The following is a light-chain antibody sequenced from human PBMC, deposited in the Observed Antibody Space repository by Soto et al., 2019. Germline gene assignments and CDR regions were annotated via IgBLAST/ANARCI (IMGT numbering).Light chain of an antibody. CDR3: QQYNNWPIT. V-gene: IGKV3-15*01. CDR2: DAS. J-gene: IGKJ5*01. Sequence: ETMMTQSPDTLSVSLGERATLSCRASQSLRSSLAWYQQKPGQAPRLLIYDASTRATGIPARFSGSGSGTELTITISSLQSEDFEVYYCQQYNNWPITFGQGTRLEIK. CDR1: QSLRSS.